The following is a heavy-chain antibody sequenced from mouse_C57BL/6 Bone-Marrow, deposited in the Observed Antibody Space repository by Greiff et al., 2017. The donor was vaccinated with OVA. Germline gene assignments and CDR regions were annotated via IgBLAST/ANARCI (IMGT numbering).Heavy chain of an antibody. CDR2: IYPGDGDT. D-gene: IGHD2-1*01. V-gene: IGHV1-80*01. CDR1: GYAFSSYW. J-gene: IGHJ4*01. Sequence: QVQLQQSGAELVKPGASVKISCKASGYAFSSYWMNWVKQRPGKGLEWIGQIYPGDGDTNYNGKIKGKATLTADKSSSTAYMQLSSLTSEDSAVYFCARPYGNYALDYWGQGTSVTVSS. CDR3: ARPYGNYALDY.